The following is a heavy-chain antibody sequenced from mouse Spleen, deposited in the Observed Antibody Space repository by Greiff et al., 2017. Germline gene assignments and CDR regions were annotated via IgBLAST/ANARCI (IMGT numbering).Heavy chain of an antibody. CDR1: GFTFSNYW. J-gene: IGHJ2*01. CDR3: TRSGVRRGYYFDY. CDR2: IRLKSNNYAT. V-gene: IGHV6-6*02. Sequence: EVQVVESGGGLVQPGGSMKLSCVASGFTFSNYWMNWVRQSPETGLEWVAEIRLKSNNYATHYAESVKGRFTISRDDSKSSVYLQMNNLRAEDTGIYYCTRSGVRRGYYFDYWGQGTTLTVSS. D-gene: IGHD2-14*01.